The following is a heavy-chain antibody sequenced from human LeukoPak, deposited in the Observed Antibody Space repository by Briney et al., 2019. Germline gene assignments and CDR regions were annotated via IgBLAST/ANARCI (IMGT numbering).Heavy chain of an antibody. J-gene: IGHJ4*02. CDR2: IRSKAYGGTT. CDR1: GFTFGDYA. D-gene: IGHD1-26*01. CDR3: TRTPRGSHLDY. V-gene: IGHV3-49*04. Sequence: GGSLRPSCTASGFTFGDYAMSWVRQAPGKGLEWVGFIRSKAYGGTTEYAASVKGRFTISRDDSKSIAYLQMNSLKTEDTAVYYCTRTPRGSHLDYWGQGTLVTVSS.